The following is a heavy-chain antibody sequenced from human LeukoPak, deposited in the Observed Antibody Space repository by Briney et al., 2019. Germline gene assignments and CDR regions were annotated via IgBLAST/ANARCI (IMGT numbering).Heavy chain of an antibody. CDR2: ISASSGST. CDR3: ARGLDFWSGYPCDY. Sequence: PGGSLRLSCAASGFTFSSSAMSWVRQVPGKGLEWVSGISASSGSTSYADSVRGRFTISRDNSKNTLYVQMNSPRAEDTAVYYCARGLDFWSGYPCDYWGQGTLVTVSS. D-gene: IGHD3-3*01. J-gene: IGHJ4*02. V-gene: IGHV3-23*01. CDR1: GFTFSSSA.